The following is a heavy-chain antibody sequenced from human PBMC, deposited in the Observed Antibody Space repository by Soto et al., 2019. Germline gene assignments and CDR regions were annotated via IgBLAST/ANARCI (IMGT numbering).Heavy chain of an antibody. CDR2: ISHSGST. Sequence: QVQLQESGPGLVKASQTLSLTCNVSGGSVSSGDYYWSWIRQPPGKGLEWIGYISHSGSTYSNPSLKIRPAMSIDTSKNQFSLQLRSVTAADTAVYFCARDRVAVAVGDAWGPGTLVTVSS. D-gene: IGHD2-21*01. CDR1: GGSVSSGDYY. V-gene: IGHV4-30-4*01. CDR3: ARDRVAVAVGDA. J-gene: IGHJ5*02.